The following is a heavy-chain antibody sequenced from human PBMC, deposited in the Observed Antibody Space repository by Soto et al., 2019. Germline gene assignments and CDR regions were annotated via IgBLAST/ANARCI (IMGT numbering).Heavy chain of an antibody. CDR1: GYTFTSYY. V-gene: IGHV1-46*01. CDR2: INPSGGST. J-gene: IGHJ6*02. Sequence: ASVKVSCKASGYTFTSYYMHWVRQAPGQGLEWMGIINPSGGSTSYAQKFQGRVTMTRDTSTSTVYMELSSLRSEDTAVYYCARDRVVPAAPDYYYYGMDVWGQGTTVTVSS. D-gene: IGHD2-2*01. CDR3: ARDRVVPAAPDYYYYGMDV.